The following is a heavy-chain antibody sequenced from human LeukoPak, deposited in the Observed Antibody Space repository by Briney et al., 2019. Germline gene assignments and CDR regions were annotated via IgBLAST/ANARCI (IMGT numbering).Heavy chain of an antibody. CDR1: GGSFSGYY. CDR3: ARGHDSSGYPFDY. CDR2: INHSGST. V-gene: IGHV4-34*01. J-gene: IGHJ4*02. D-gene: IGHD3-22*01. Sequence: SETLSLTCAVYGGSFSGYYWSWIRQPPGKGLEWIGEINHSGSTNYNPSLKSRVTISVDTSKNQFSLKLSSVTAADTAVYYRARGHDSSGYPFDYWGQGTLVTVSS.